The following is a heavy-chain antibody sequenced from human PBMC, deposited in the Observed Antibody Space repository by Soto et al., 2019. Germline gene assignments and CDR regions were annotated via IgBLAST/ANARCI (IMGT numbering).Heavy chain of an antibody. V-gene: IGHV3-74*01. Sequence: EVQLVESGGGLVQPGGSLRLSCAASGFTFSSYWMHWVRQAPGKGLVWVSRINSDGSSTSYADSVKGRFTISRDNAKNTLYLQMHSLRAEDTAVYYCARDSRYYYYYYYMDVWGKGTTVTVSS. J-gene: IGHJ6*03. CDR1: GFTFSSYW. CDR3: ARDSRYYYYYYYMDV. CDR2: INSDGSST. D-gene: IGHD2-2*01.